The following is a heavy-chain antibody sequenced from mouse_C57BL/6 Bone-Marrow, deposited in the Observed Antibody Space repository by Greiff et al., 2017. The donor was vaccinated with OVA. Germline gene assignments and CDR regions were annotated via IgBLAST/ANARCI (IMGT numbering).Heavy chain of an antibody. J-gene: IGHJ2*01. CDR3: TRDDWDEDYFDY. CDR1: GYTFTDYE. Sequence: VKLVESGAELVRPGASVTLSCKASGYTFTDYEMHWVKQTPVHGLEWIGAIDPETGGTAYNQKFKGKAILTADKSSSTAYMELRSLTSEDAAVYYCTRDDWDEDYFDYWGQGTTLTVSS. CDR2: IDPETGGT. D-gene: IGHD4-1*01. V-gene: IGHV1-15*01.